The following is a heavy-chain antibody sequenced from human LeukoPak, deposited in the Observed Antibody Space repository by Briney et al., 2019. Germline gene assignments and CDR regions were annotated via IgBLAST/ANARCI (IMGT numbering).Heavy chain of an antibody. V-gene: IGHV1-2*02. D-gene: IGHD3-10*01. Sequence: ASVKVSCKASGGTFSSYAISWVRQAPGQGLEWMGWINPNSGGTKYAQKFQGRVTMTRDTSISTAYMDMSSLRSEDTAVYYCARNLWFGESSDAFDMWGQGTMITVSS. CDR2: INPNSGGT. CDR1: GGTFSSYA. J-gene: IGHJ3*02. CDR3: ARNLWFGESSDAFDM.